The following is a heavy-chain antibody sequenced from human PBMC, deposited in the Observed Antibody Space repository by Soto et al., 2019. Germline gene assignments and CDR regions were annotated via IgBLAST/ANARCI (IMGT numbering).Heavy chain of an antibody. D-gene: IGHD1-26*01. Sequence: QVQLQESGPGLVKPSETLSLTCTVSGGSISSYYWSWIRQPPGKGLEWIGYIYYSGSTNYNPSLKRRVTLSVDTSKNQFSLKLSSVTAADTAVYYCASYRVGATDYWGQGTLVTVSS. CDR2: IYYSGST. V-gene: IGHV4-59*01. J-gene: IGHJ4*02. CDR3: ASYRVGATDY. CDR1: GGSISSYY.